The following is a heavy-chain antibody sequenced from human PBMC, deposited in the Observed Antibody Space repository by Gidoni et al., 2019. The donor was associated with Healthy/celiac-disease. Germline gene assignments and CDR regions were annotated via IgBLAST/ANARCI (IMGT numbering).Heavy chain of an antibody. V-gene: IGHV3-23*01. CDR3: AKVKWELLRRAYFDY. CDR2: ISGSGGGT. J-gene: IGHJ4*02. Sequence: EVQLLESGGGLVQHGGSLRLSCAASGFTFSSYVMSWVRQAPGNGLGWVSAISGSGGGTYYEDSVKGRCTISRDNTKNTLYLQMNSLGAEDTAVYYCAKVKWELLRRAYFDYWGQGTLVTVSS. CDR1: GFTFSSYV. D-gene: IGHD1-26*01.